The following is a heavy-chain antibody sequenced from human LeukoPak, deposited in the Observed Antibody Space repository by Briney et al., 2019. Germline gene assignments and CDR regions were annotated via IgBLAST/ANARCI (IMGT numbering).Heavy chain of an antibody. CDR1: GGSISSYY. CDR2: IYYSGST. V-gene: IGHV4-39*07. D-gene: IGHD4-11*01. Sequence: PSETLSLTCTVSGGSISSYYWGWIRQPPGKGLEWIGSIYYSGSTYYNPSLKSRVTISVDTSKNQFSLKLSSVTAADTAVYYCARDDYSNYRGWFDPWGQGTLVTVSS. CDR3: ARDDYSNYRGWFDP. J-gene: IGHJ5*02.